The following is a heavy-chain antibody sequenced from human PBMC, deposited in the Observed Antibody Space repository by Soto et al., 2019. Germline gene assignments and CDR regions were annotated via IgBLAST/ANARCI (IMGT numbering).Heavy chain of an antibody. Sequence: GGSLRLSCAASGFTFDDYAMHWVRQAPGKGLEWVSGISWNSGSIGYADSVKGRFTISRDNAKNSLYLQMNSLRAEDTALYYCAKDIAGSGYDLAYFDYWGQGTLVTVSS. CDR3: AKDIAGSGYDLAYFDY. D-gene: IGHD5-12*01. V-gene: IGHV3-9*01. J-gene: IGHJ4*02. CDR2: ISWNSGSI. CDR1: GFTFDDYA.